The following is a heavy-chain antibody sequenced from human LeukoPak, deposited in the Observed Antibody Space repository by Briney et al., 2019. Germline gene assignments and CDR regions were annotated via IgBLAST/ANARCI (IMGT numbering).Heavy chain of an antibody. J-gene: IGHJ4*02. CDR1: GDSVSSNSAA. V-gene: IGHV6-1*01. CDR3: ARGITGRNDY. CDR2: TYYRSKWYN. D-gene: IGHD1-26*01. Sequence: SQTPSLTCAISGDSVSSNSAAWNWVRQSPSRGLEWLGRTYYRSKWYNEYADSVKSRITINPDTSKNQFSLHLNSVTPEDTAVYYCARGITGRNDYWGQGTLVTVSS.